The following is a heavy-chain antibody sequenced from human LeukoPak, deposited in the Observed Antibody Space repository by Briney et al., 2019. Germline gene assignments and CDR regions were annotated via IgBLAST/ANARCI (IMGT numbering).Heavy chain of an antibody. CDR3: ARETYCSGGSCYKGNAFDI. Sequence: GGSLRLSCAASGLIFSKYWMTWVRQAPGKGLEWVSYISSSGSTIYYADSVKGRFTISRDNAKNSLYLQMNSLRADDTAVYYCARETYCSGGSCYKGNAFDIWGQGTMVTVSS. D-gene: IGHD2-15*01. J-gene: IGHJ3*02. V-gene: IGHV3-48*04. CDR1: GLIFSKYW. CDR2: ISSSGSTI.